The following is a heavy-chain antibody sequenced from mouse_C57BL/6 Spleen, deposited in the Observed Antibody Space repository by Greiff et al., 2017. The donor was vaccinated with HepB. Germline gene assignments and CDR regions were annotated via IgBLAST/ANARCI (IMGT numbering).Heavy chain of an antibody. D-gene: IGHD1-1*01. Sequence: VQGVESGAELARPGASVKLSCKASGYTFTSYGISWVKQRTGQGLEWIGEIYPRSGNTYYNEKFKGKATLTADKSSSTAYMELRSLTSEDSAVYFCARSITTVVASFPHWYFDVWGTGTTVTVSS. J-gene: IGHJ1*03. CDR1: GYTFTSYG. CDR2: IYPRSGNT. CDR3: ARSITTVVASFPHWYFDV. V-gene: IGHV1-81*01.